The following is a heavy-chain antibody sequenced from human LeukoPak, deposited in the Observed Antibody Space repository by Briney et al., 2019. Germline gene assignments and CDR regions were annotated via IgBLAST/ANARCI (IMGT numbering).Heavy chain of an antibody. Sequence: SETLSLTCTVSAGSISTYHWNWIRKSPEKGLEWIGYMQSTGNSNYNPSFKSRVTISVDMSRNQIVLYLSSVTAADTAVYFCARDKQHSYGRYFDHWGQGTLVTVSS. CDR1: AGSISTYH. D-gene: IGHD5-18*01. V-gene: IGHV4-59*01. CDR2: MQSTGNS. CDR3: ARDKQHSYGRYFDH. J-gene: IGHJ4*02.